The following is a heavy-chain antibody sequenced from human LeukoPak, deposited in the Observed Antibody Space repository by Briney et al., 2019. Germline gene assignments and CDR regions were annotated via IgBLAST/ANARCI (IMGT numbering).Heavy chain of an antibody. V-gene: IGHV3-23*01. J-gene: IGHJ4*02. Sequence: GGSLRLSCAVSGFTFSSYAMRWVRQAPGKGLEWVSAISGSGGSTYYADSVKGRFTISRDNSKNTLHLQMNSLRAEDTAVYYCAKGVPMAVFDYWGQGTLVTVSS. CDR2: ISGSGGST. CDR1: GFTFSSYA. CDR3: AKGVPMAVFDY. D-gene: IGHD3-10*01.